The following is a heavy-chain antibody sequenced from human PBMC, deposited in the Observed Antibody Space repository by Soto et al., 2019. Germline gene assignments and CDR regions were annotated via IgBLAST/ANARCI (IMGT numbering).Heavy chain of an antibody. Sequence: GSLRLSCAASGFTFSSYSMNWVRQAPGKGLEWVSSISSSSSYIYYADSVKGRFTISRDNAKNSLYLQMNSLRAEDTAVYYCARRIINYYDSPLWFDPWGQGTLVTVSS. CDR2: ISSSSSYI. D-gene: IGHD3-22*01. J-gene: IGHJ5*02. CDR3: ARRIINYYDSPLWFDP. V-gene: IGHV3-21*01. CDR1: GFTFSSYS.